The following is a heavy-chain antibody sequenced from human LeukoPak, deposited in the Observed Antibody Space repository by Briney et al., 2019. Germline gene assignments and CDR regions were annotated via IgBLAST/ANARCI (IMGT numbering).Heavy chain of an antibody. CDR3: ARRMVRGVPLDCFDY. D-gene: IGHD3-10*01. CDR1: GYRFSSFW. CDR2: INPDDSET. Sequence: GGSLRLSCKGFGYRFSSFWIAWVRRMPGKGLEWMGIINPDDSETRYSPSFQGQVTFSADKSTNVAYLQWSSLKAADTGIYYCARRMVRGVPLDCFDYWGQGTVVSVSS. J-gene: IGHJ4*02. V-gene: IGHV5-51*01.